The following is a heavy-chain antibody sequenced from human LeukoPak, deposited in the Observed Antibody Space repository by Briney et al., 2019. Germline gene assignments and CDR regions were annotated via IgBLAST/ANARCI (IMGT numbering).Heavy chain of an antibody. Sequence: GGSLRLSCAASGFTVSTNFMSWVRQAPGKGLEWVSVIYAGGDTYYADSVKGRFTISRDNSKNTLYLQMNSLRAEDTAVYYCARSGSGWFDFWGQGTLVTVSS. V-gene: IGHV3-53*01. D-gene: IGHD6-19*01. CDR1: GFTVSTNF. CDR2: IYAGGDT. J-gene: IGHJ4*02. CDR3: ARSGSGWFDF.